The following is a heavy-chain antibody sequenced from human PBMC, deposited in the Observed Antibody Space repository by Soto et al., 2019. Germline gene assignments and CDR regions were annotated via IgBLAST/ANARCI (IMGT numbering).Heavy chain of an antibody. J-gene: IGHJ4*02. CDR3: ARDGGVAATLANYFDY. V-gene: IGHV3-21*01. CDR2: MSRSSRYI. D-gene: IGHD2-15*01. CDR1: GFTFSSYG. Sequence: VQLVESGGGVVQPGRSLRLSCAASGFTFSSYGMHWVRQAPGKGLEWVSSMSRSSRYIYYADSVKGRFTISRDNARNSVYLQMNSLRAEDTAVYYCARDGGVAATLANYFDYWGQGTLVTVSS.